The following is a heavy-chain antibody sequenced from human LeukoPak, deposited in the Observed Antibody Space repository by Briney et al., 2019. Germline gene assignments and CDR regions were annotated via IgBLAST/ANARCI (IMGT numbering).Heavy chain of an antibody. Sequence: GGSLRLSCAASGFTFSHHWMHWVRHVPGKGLVWVSRINSDGSSTTYADSVKGRFTIPRDNARNTLYLQMNSLRAEDTAVHYCARATSYSNYGMDVWGQGTTVTVSS. CDR1: GFTFSHHW. CDR2: INSDGSST. D-gene: IGHD6-13*01. V-gene: IGHV3-74*01. CDR3: ARATSYSNYGMDV. J-gene: IGHJ6*02.